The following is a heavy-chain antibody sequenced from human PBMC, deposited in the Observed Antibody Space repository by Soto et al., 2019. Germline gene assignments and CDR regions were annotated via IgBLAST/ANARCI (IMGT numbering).Heavy chain of an antibody. CDR3: PRDHGSTASSWYRV. V-gene: IGHV4-34*01. CDR2: INHSRST. J-gene: IGHJ4*02. Sequence: SETLSLTCAVYGGSFSGYYWNWIRQPPGKGLEWIGEINHSRSTNYNPSLKSRVTISVDTSKNQFSLKLSSVTAADTAVYYCPRDHGSTASSWYRVWGQGTLVTVSS. CDR1: GGSFSGYY. D-gene: IGHD6-13*01.